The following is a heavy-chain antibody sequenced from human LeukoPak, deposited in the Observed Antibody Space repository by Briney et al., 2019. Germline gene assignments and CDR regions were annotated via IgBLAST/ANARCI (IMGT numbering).Heavy chain of an antibody. CDR1: GDSFDNYY. V-gene: IGHV4-59*01. Sequence: SETLSLTCTVSGDSFDNYYWTWLRQPPGKGLEWIGYSGSSKYNPSLKSRVTISTDTSKRHFSLTLSSVTAADTAVYYCARTRRHYYGSGKNVTPWPAGLDVWGQGTTITVS. CDR2: SGSS. D-gene: IGHD3-10*01. CDR3: ARTRRHYYGSGKNVTPWPAGLDV. J-gene: IGHJ6*02.